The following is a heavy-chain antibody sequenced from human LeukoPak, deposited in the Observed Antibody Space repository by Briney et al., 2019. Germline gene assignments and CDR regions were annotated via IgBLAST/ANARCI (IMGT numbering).Heavy chain of an antibody. Sequence: PGGSLRLSCAASGFTFSNYWMSWVRQAPGKGLEWVANIKQDGSEKYYVDSVKGRFTISRDNAKNSLYLQMNSLRAEDTAVYYCLRPLRSPGAWDAFDIWGQGTMVTVSS. CDR1: GFTFSNYW. CDR3: LRPLRSPGAWDAFDI. V-gene: IGHV3-7*01. CDR2: IKQDGSEK. D-gene: IGHD1-26*01. J-gene: IGHJ3*02.